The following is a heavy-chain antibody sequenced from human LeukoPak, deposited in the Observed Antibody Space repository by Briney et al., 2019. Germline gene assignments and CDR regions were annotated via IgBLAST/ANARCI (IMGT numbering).Heavy chain of an antibody. CDR3: ARDRSYDFWSGYSTPDY. CDR2: INWNGGST. CDR1: GFTFDDYG. D-gene: IGHD3-3*01. V-gene: IGHV3-20*04. Sequence: PGGSLRLSCAASGFTFDDYGMSWVRQAPGKGLEWVSGINWNGGSTGYADSVKGRFTISRDNSKNTLDLQMNCLRAEDTAVYYCARDRSYDFWSGYSTPDYWGQGTLVTVSS. J-gene: IGHJ4*02.